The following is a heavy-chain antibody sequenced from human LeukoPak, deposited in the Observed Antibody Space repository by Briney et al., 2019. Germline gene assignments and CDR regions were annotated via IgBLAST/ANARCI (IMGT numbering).Heavy chain of an antibody. CDR2: ISSSGSTM. J-gene: IGHJ6*03. D-gene: IGHD1-1*01. CDR3: ASTTRGGTYYYYMDV. Sequence: PGGSLRLSCAASGFTFSDYYMSWIRQAPGKGLEWVSYISSSGSTMYYADSVKGRFTISRDNAKNSLYLQMNSLRAEDTAVYYCASTTRGGTYYYYMDVWGKGTTVTISS. V-gene: IGHV3-11*01. CDR1: GFTFSDYY.